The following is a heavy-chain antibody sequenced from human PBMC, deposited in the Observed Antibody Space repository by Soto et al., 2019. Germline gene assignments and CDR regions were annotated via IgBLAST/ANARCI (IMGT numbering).Heavy chain of an antibody. J-gene: IGHJ4*02. D-gene: IGHD6-19*01. V-gene: IGHV3-48*02. Sequence: EVQLVESGGGLVQPGGSLRLTCAASGLPFSIYSMNWVRQAPWKGLEWSSYITSDTNTIKYADSVKGRFTISRDNAKNLVYLQMNSLRDEDTAVYFCARSVEGHFDYWGQGTVVTVSS. CDR3: ARSVEGHFDY. CDR2: ITSDTNTI. CDR1: GLPFSIYS.